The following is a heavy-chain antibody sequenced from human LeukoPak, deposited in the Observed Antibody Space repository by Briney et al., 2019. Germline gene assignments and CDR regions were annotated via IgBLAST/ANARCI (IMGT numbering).Heavy chain of an antibody. CDR2: ISGSGGST. Sequence: VGSLRLSSAPPGFTFSSYAMSWVRQGPREGLGWVSAISGSGGSTYYTDSVNGRFTISRDNSKNTMYLQMNSLRAEDTAVYYCAKDLGVVPAAILKYWGQGTLVTVSS. J-gene: IGHJ4*02. D-gene: IGHD2-2*01. CDR1: GFTFSSYA. CDR3: AKDLGVVPAAILKY. V-gene: IGHV3-23*01.